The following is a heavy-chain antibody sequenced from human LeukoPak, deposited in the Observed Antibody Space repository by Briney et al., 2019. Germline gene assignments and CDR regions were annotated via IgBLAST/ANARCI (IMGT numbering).Heavy chain of an antibody. V-gene: IGHV3-11*04. J-gene: IGHJ6*03. CDR3: AKGGGYEAQYYYYYLDV. Sequence: PGGSLRLSCAASGFTFSDYYMSWIRQAPGKGLEWVSYIRSSGSITYYADSVKGRFTISRDNSKNTLYLQMKSLRAEDTAVYYCAKGGGYEAQYYYYYLDVWGKGTTVTISS. D-gene: IGHD5-12*01. CDR1: GFTFSDYY. CDR2: IRSSGSIT.